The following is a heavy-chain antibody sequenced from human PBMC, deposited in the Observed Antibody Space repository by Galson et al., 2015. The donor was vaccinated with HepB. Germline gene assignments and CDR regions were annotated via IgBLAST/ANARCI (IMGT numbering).Heavy chain of an antibody. V-gene: IGHV1-46*03. CDR2: INPSGGST. D-gene: IGHD6-13*01. CDR3: ARDPGSSSCFDY. CDR1: GYTFASYD. Sequence: SVNLSCKASGYTFASYDMHWVRQAPGQGLEWMGIINPSGGSTCYAQKFQGRVTMTRDTSTSTVYLQLSSLRSEDTAVYYCARDPGSSSCFDYWGHGTLVTVSP. J-gene: IGHJ4*01.